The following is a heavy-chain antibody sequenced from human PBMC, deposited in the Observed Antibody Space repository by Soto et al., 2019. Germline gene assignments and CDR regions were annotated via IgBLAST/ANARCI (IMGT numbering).Heavy chain of an antibody. Sequence: TSETLSLTCTVSGGSISSGGYYWSWIRQHPGKGLEWIGYIYYSGSTYYNPSLKSRVTISVDTSKNQFSLKLSSVTAADTAVYYCARLSGVVGYNWFDPWGQGTLVTVSS. CDR1: GGSISSGGYY. CDR3: ARLSGVVGYNWFDP. V-gene: IGHV4-31*03. D-gene: IGHD3-10*01. J-gene: IGHJ5*02. CDR2: IYYSGST.